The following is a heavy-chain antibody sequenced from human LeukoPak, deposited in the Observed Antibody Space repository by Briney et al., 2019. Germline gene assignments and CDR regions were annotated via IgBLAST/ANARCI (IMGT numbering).Heavy chain of an antibody. Sequence: GASVKVSCKASGYTFTSYDISWVRQATGQGLEWMGWMNPNSGNAGYAQKFQGRLTMTMKTSISTAYMELSSLRSEDTAVYYCARGQHHYDGSGSSYSFDDWGQGTLVTVSS. CDR1: GYTFTSYD. V-gene: IGHV1-8*01. D-gene: IGHD3-22*01. CDR3: ARGQHHYDGSGSSYSFDD. J-gene: IGHJ4*02. CDR2: MNPNSGNA.